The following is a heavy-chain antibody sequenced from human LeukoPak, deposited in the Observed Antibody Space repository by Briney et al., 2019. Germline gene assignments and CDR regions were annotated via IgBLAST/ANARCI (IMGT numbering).Heavy chain of an antibody. D-gene: IGHD3-10*01. Sequence: SETLSLTCAVYGGSFSAYYWSWIRQPPGKGLEWIGYIYYSGSTNYNPSLKSRVTISVDTSKNQFSLKLSSVTAADTAVYYCARADYGSGSYYHDYWGQGTLVTVSS. CDR3: ARADYGSGSYYHDY. J-gene: IGHJ4*02. CDR2: IYYSGST. CDR1: GGSFSAYY. V-gene: IGHV4-59*01.